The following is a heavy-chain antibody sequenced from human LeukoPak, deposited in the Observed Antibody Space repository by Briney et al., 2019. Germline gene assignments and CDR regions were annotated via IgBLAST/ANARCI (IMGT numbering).Heavy chain of an antibody. V-gene: IGHV3-23*01. CDR3: APRGTSATKYFAD. Sequence: GGSLRLSCGASGFTFSSFVMSWVRQTPGKGLDWVATITVGGSNTYYADSVKGRFTISRDNSKNTLHLQMNSLRAEDTAVYYCAPRGTSATKYFADWGQGTLVSVSS. CDR2: ITVGGSNT. CDR1: GFTFSSFV. J-gene: IGHJ4*02. D-gene: IGHD1-1*01.